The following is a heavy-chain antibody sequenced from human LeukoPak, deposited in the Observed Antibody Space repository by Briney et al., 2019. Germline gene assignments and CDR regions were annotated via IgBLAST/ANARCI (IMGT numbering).Heavy chain of an antibody. D-gene: IGHD2-15*01. CDR3: ARYQCTGGSCFTGGDYYYYMDV. J-gene: IGHJ6*03. CDR2: INPKSGGD. Sequence: ASVRVSCKTSGYTFTGYYIHWVRQAPGQGLEWMGWINPKSGGDNYAQRFQGRVTMTRDTSIGTAYMELSTLRSDDTAVYYCARYQCTGGSCFTGGDYYYYMDVWGKGTTVTVSS. V-gene: IGHV1-2*02. CDR1: GYTFTGYY.